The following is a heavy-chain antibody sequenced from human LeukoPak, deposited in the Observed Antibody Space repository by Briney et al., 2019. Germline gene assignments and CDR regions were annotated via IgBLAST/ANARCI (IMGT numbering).Heavy chain of an antibody. Sequence: PGGSLRLSCSASGFSFSNYAMAWVRQAPGKGLEWVSVISSSGSSTYYADSVKGRFTISRDNSKNTVYLQLNSPRGEDTAVYYCAKARAISMIVVAMDYWGQGTLVTVSS. CDR1: GFSFSNYA. D-gene: IGHD3-22*01. CDR2: ISSSGSST. J-gene: IGHJ4*02. CDR3: AKARAISMIVVAMDY. V-gene: IGHV3-23*01.